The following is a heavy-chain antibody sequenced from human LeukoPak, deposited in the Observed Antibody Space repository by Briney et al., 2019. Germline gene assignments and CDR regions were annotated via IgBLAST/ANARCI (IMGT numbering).Heavy chain of an antibody. CDR1: GFTFSSYS. D-gene: IGHD3-3*01. CDR2: ISSSSSTI. CDR3: ARDLRYDFWSGYAPSDY. J-gene: IGHJ4*02. Sequence: GGSLRLSCAASGFTFSSYSMYWVRQAPGEGLEWVSYISSSSSTIYYADSVKGRFTISRDNAKNSLYLQMNSLRAEDTAVYYCARDLRYDFWSGYAPSDYWGQGTLVTVSS. V-gene: IGHV3-48*01.